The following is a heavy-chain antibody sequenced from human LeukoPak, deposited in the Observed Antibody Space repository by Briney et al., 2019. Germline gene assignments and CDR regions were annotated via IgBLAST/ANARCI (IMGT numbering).Heavy chain of an antibody. D-gene: IGHD2-2*01. V-gene: IGHV1-2*02. CDR2: INPNSGGT. CDR3: ARNDGVPALSFDY. Sequence: ASVQVSYKASGYTFTGYYIHWVRQAPGQGLEWMGWINPNSGGTNYAQKFQGTVTMTRDTSISTGYMELSRLRSDDTAGDYCARNDGVPALSFDYWGQGTLVTVS. CDR1: GYTFTGYY. J-gene: IGHJ4*02.